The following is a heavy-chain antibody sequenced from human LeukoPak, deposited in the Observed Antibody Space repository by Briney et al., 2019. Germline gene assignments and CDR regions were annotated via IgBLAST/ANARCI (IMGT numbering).Heavy chain of an antibody. CDR3: ARDWTADSSGYYGSLDY. Sequence: GGSLRLSCAASGFTFSNFAMSWARQAPGKGLEWVSAISGSGGGTYYADSVNGRFNISRDNSKNTLFLQMNNLRGEDTAVYYCARDWTADSSGYYGSLDYWGQGTLVTVSS. V-gene: IGHV3-23*01. J-gene: IGHJ4*02. CDR2: ISGSGGGT. D-gene: IGHD3-22*01. CDR1: GFTFSNFA.